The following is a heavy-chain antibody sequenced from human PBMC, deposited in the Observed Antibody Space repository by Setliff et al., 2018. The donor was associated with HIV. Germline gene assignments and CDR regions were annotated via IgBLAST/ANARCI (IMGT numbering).Heavy chain of an antibody. V-gene: IGHV3-48*01. CDR1: GFTFSSYS. CDR2: ISSSDTTI. CDR3: AGVGRGYSYGQLDY. D-gene: IGHD5-18*01. Sequence: PGESLKISCAASGFTFSSYSMNWVRQTPGKGLEWVSYISSSDTTIYYADSVKGRFTISRDNAKNSLYLQMSSLRAEDTAVYYCAGVGRGYSYGQLDYWGQGTLVTVS. J-gene: IGHJ4*02.